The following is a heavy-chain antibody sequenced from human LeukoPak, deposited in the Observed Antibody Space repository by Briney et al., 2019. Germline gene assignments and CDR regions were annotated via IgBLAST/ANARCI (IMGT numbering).Heavy chain of an antibody. Sequence: TFSSYWMSWVRQPPGKGLEWIGSIYYSGSTYYNPSLKSRVTISVDTSKNQFSLKLSSVTAADTAVYYCARGHYSSSPVFWGQGTLVTVSS. D-gene: IGHD6-13*01. CDR1: TFSSYW. CDR3: ARGHYSSSPVF. J-gene: IGHJ4*02. CDR2: IYYSGST. V-gene: IGHV4-39*07.